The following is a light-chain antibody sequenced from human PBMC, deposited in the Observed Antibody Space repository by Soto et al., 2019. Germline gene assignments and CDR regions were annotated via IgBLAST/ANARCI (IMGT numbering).Light chain of an antibody. CDR2: EGT. V-gene: IGLV2-8*01. CDR1: SSDVGGYNY. CDR3: RSFAGGGNPVL. Sequence: QSALTQPPSASGSLGQSVTISCTGTSSDVGGYNYVSWHQQHPGKAPKVMIYEGTKRPPGVPDRFSGSKSGNTASLTVSGLQAEDEADYYCRSFAGGGNPVLLGGGTMLTVL. J-gene: IGLJ2*01.